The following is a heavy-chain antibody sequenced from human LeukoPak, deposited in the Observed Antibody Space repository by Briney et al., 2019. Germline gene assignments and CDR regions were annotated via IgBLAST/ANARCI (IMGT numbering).Heavy chain of an antibody. Sequence: PGGSLRLSCAASGFTFSSYAMSWVRQAPGKGLEWVSAISGSSGSTYYADSVKGRFTISRDNSKNTLYLQMNSLRAEDTAVYYCAKDIVVLPAAINYWGQGTLVTVSS. CDR3: AKDIVVLPAAINY. V-gene: IGHV3-23*01. CDR1: GFTFSSYA. D-gene: IGHD2-2*02. CDR2: ISGSSGST. J-gene: IGHJ4*02.